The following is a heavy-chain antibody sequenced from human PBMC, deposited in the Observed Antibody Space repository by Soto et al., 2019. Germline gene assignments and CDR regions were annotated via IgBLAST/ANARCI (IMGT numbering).Heavy chain of an antibody. CDR3: ARVRIAVAPTFDY. J-gene: IGHJ4*02. Sequence: GGSLRLSCAASGFTFSSYGMHWVRQAPGKGLEWVAVIWYDGSNKYYADSVKGRFTISRDNSKNTLYLQMNSLRAEDTAVYYCARVRIAVAPTFDYWGQGTLVTVSS. CDR2: IWYDGSNK. D-gene: IGHD6-19*01. V-gene: IGHV3-33*01. CDR1: GFTFSSYG.